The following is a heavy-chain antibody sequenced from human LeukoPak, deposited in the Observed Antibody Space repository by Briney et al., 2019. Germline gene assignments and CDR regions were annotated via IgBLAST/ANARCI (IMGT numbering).Heavy chain of an antibody. J-gene: IGHJ4*02. D-gene: IGHD6-6*01. CDR1: GGTFSSYA. CDR2: IIPIFGTA. CDR3: ARGYSSSHIPYDY. Sequence: ASVKVSCKASGGTFSSYAISWVRQAPGQGLEWMGGIIPIFGTANYARKFQGRVTITADESTSTAYMELSSLRSEDTAVYYCARGYSSSHIPYDYWGQGTLVTVSS. V-gene: IGHV1-69*01.